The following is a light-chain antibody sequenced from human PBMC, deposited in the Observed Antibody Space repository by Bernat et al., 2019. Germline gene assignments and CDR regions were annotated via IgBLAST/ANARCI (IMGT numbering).Light chain of an antibody. CDR3: SSATSSNMVI. CDR1: SSDVGGYNY. J-gene: IGLJ2*01. V-gene: IGLV2-14*03. Sequence: QTALTQPASVSGSPGQSITISCTGTSSDVGGYNYVSWYQQHPGKAPKLMIYDVTNRPSGVSNRLSGSKSGNTASLTISGLQGEDESDYYCSSATSSNMVIFGGGTKVTVL. CDR2: DVT.